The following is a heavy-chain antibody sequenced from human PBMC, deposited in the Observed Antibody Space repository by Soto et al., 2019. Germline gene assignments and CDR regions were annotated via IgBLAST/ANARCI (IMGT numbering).Heavy chain of an antibody. J-gene: IGHJ3*02. V-gene: IGHV4-59*01. CDR2: IYYSGTT. D-gene: IGHD2-8*01. CDR3: AGYCTNGVCPRIIDAFDI. CDR1: GGSISSYY. Sequence: QVQLQESGPGLVKPSETLSLTCTVSGGSISSYYWSWIRQPPGKGLEWIGYIYYSGTTNYNPSLKSRVTISVGTSKNQFSLRLSSVTAADTAVYFCAGYCTNGVCPRIIDAFDIWGQGTMVTVSS.